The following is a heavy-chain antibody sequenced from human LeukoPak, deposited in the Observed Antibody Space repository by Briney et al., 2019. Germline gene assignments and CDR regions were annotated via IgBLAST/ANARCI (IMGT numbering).Heavy chain of an antibody. D-gene: IGHD2-2*01. J-gene: IGHJ4*02. CDR1: GYTFTKFG. CDR2: ISGYNGNT. CDR3: ARSGHCSGTGCYAEGIDY. Sequence: GASVNVSCKASGYTFTKFGISWVRQAPGQGLEWMGWISGYNGNTAYAQMFQARVTMTTDTSTSTAYMEVTNLRSDDTAIYYCARSGHCSGTGCYAEGIDYWGQGTLVTVSS. V-gene: IGHV1-18*01.